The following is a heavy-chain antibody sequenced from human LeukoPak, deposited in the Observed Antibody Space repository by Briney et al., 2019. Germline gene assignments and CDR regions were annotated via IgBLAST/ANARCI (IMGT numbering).Heavy chain of an antibody. CDR3: AKDLYCSSTSCPPDAFDI. Sequence: GGSLRLSCAASGFTFSSYGMHWVRQAPGKGLEWVAFIRYDGSNKYYADSVKGRFTISRDNSKNTLYLQMNSLRAEDMAVYYCAKDLYCSSTSCPPDAFDIWGQGTMVTVSS. CDR2: IRYDGSNK. V-gene: IGHV3-30*02. J-gene: IGHJ3*02. D-gene: IGHD2-2*01. CDR1: GFTFSSYG.